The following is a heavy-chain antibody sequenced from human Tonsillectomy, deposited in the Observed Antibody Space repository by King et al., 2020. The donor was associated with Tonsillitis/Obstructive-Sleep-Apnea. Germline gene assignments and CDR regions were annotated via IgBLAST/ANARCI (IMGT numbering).Heavy chain of an antibody. V-gene: IGHV3-30*18. CDR3: AKECRYFGGSPLDY. D-gene: IGHD3-9*01. CDR1: GFTFSSYG. Sequence: VQLVESGGGVVQPGRSLRLSCAASGFTFSSYGMHWVRQAPGKGLEWVAVISYDGSNKYYADSVKGRFTISRDNSKNTLYLQMNSLRAEDTAVYYCAKECRYFGGSPLDYWGQGTLVTVSS. CDR2: ISYDGSNK. J-gene: IGHJ4*02.